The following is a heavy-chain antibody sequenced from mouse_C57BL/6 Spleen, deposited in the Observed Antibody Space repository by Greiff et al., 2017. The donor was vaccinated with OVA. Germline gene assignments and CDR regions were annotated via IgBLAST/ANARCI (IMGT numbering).Heavy chain of an antibody. Sequence: EVQVVESGGGLVKPGGSLKLSCAASGFTFSDYGMHWVRQAPEKGLEWVAYISSGSSTIYYAATVKGRFTTSRDNAKNTLFLQMTSLRSEDTAMYYCARRDYYGSSYFDYWGQGTTLTVSA. CDR1: GFTFSDYG. CDR3: ARRDYYGSSYFDY. J-gene: IGHJ2*01. D-gene: IGHD1-1*01. V-gene: IGHV5-17*01. CDR2: ISSGSSTI.